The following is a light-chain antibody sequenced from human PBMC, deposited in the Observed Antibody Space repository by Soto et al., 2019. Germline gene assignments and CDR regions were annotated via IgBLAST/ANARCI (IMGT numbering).Light chain of an antibody. CDR2: AVS. V-gene: IGKV3-20*01. CDR3: QQHSSSPWT. J-gene: IGKJ1*01. CDR1: QSVTSDY. Sequence: DIVLTQSPGTLSFSPGESAALSCRASQSVTSDYLVWYRQKPGQAPRLLIYAVSSRAAGIPDRFSGSGSGTDFTLTITRLEPEDSAIYYCQQHSSSPWTFGQGTRVEV.